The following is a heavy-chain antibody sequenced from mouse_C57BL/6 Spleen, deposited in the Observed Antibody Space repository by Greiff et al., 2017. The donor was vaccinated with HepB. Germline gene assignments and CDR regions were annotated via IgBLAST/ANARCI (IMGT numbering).Heavy chain of an antibody. CDR3: ASSLQDYAMDY. Sequence: QVQLQQSGPGLVAPSQSLSITCTVSGFSLTSYGVDWVRQSPGKGLEWLGVIWGVGSTNYNSALKSRLSISKDNSKSQVFLKMNSLQTDDTAMYYCASSLQDYAMDYWGQGTSVTVSS. D-gene: IGHD2-10*01. J-gene: IGHJ4*01. CDR2: IWGVGST. V-gene: IGHV2-6*01. CDR1: GFSLTSYG.